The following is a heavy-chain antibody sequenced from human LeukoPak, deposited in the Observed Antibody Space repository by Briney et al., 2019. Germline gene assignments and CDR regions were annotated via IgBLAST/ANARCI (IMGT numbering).Heavy chain of an antibody. V-gene: IGHV5-51*01. D-gene: IGHD1-20*01. J-gene: IGHJ4*02. CDR1: GHSFTKYW. Sequence: GESLKISCKGSGHSFTKYWIGWVRKMPGKGLEWMGIIYPGDSDTRYSPSFQGQVTISADKSITSAYLQWNSLKASDTAMYYCARRVTGGGTFDYWGQGTLVTVSS. CDR2: IYPGDSDT. CDR3: ARRVTGGGTFDY.